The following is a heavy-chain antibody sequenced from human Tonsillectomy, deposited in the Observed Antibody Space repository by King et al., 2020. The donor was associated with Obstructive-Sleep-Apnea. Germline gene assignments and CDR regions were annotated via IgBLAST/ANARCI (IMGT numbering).Heavy chain of an antibody. J-gene: IGHJ4*02. CDR2: IISDGRST. Sequence: VQLVESGGGLVQPGGSLRLSCAASGFTFSSYWMHWVRQAPGKGLVWVSHIISDGRSTGYADSWKGRFAISRDNAKNTLYLQMNSLRAEDTAVYYCARVPRVSQATFDYWGQGTLVTVSS. CDR3: ARVPRVSQATFDY. D-gene: IGHD2-8*01. V-gene: IGHV3-74*01. CDR1: GFTFSSYW.